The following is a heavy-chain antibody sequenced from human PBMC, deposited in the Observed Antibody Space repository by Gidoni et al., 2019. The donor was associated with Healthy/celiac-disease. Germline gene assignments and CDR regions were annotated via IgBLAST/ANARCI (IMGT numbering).Heavy chain of an antibody. D-gene: IGHD4-17*01. V-gene: IGHV3-33*08. CDR3: ARDARYGDYPWWYFDL. J-gene: IGHJ2*01. CDR2: IWYDGSNK. Sequence: QVQLVESGGGVVQPGRSLKLSGAASGFPLSSYGMHWVRQAPGKGLECVAVIWYDGSNKYYADSVKGRFTISRDNSKNTLYLQMNSLRAEDTAVYYCARDARYGDYPWWYFDLWGRGTLVTVSS. CDR1: GFPLSSYG.